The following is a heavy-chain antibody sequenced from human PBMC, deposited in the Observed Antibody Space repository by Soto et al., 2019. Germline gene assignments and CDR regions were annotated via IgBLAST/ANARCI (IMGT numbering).Heavy chain of an antibody. Sequence: GGSLRLSCAASGFTFSSYWMSWVRQAPGKGLEWVANIKQDGSEKYYVDSVKGRFTISRDNAKNSLYLQMNSLRAEDTAVYYCARVGHDFWSGKRVRNWFDPWGQGTLVTVSS. CDR2: IKQDGSEK. V-gene: IGHV3-7*01. J-gene: IGHJ5*02. CDR1: GFTFSSYW. CDR3: ARVGHDFWSGKRVRNWFDP. D-gene: IGHD3-3*01.